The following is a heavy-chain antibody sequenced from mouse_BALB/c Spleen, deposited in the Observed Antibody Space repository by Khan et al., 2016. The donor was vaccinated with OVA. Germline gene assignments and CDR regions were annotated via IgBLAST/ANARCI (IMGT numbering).Heavy chain of an antibody. CDR2: INPSTGYT. CDR1: GYTFINYW. V-gene: IGHV1-7*01. J-gene: IGHJ2*01. CDR3: ARRGLRWDFDY. Sequence: QVQLQQSGAELAKPGASVKMSCKASGYTFINYWILWIKQRPGQGLEWIGYINPSTGYTEYNQHFKDKATLTADKSSSTAYMQLSSLTSEDSTGYYCARRGLRWDFDYWGQGTTLTVSS. D-gene: IGHD1-1*01.